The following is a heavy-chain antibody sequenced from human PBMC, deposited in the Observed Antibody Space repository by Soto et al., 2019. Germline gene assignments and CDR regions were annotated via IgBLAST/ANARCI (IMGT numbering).Heavy chain of an antibody. CDR3: ARDWLGIAY. V-gene: IGHV1-18*01. D-gene: IGHD3-10*01. CDR2: INPYTGNT. Sequence: QVQLVQSGAEVKKPGASVKVSCKASGYTFTSYGISWVRQAPGQGLEWMGWINPYTGNTNYAQKLQGTVTMTTDTSTTTGSMELRSLRSDATAVYYCARDWLGIAYWGQGTLVTVSS. CDR1: GYTFTSYG. J-gene: IGHJ4*02.